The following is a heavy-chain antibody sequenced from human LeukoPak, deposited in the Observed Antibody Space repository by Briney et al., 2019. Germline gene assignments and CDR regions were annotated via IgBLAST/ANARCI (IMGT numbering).Heavy chain of an antibody. D-gene: IGHD6-13*01. CDR2: INHSGST. Sequence: SETLSLTCAVYGGSFSGYYWSWIRQPPGKGLEWIGEINHSGSTNYNPSLKSRVTISVDTSKNQFSLKLSSVTAADTAVYYCARVGTAAAEDCWGQGTLVTVSS. J-gene: IGHJ4*02. CDR1: GGSFSGYY. CDR3: ARVGTAAAEDC. V-gene: IGHV4-34*01.